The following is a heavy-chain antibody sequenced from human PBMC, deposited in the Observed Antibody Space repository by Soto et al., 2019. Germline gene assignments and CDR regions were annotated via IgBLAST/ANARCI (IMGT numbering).Heavy chain of an antibody. CDR1: GYTFTNYA. J-gene: IGHJ4*02. CDR2: INVDNGDT. CDR3: VAIDYGDY. Sequence: QVQLVQSRAEAKKPGASVKVSCKASGYTFTNYAMHWVRQAPGQRPEWMGWINVDNGDTKYVQKFQGRISMTRDTSASTAYMELNSLTSEDTAVYYCVAIDYGDYWGQGTLVAVSS. V-gene: IGHV1-3*01.